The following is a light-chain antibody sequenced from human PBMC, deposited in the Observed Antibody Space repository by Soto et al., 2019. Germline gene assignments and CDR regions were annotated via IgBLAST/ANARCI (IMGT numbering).Light chain of an antibody. J-gene: IGKJ3*01. Sequence: EIVLTQSPGTLSLSPGERATLSCRASQSVSSSYLAWYQQKPGQAPRLLIYGACNRATGIPDRFSGSGSGTYFPLTISRLEPEDFAVYYCQQYGSSPLFTFGPGTKVDIK. CDR3: QQYGSSPLFT. CDR1: QSVSSSY. CDR2: GAC. V-gene: IGKV3-20*01.